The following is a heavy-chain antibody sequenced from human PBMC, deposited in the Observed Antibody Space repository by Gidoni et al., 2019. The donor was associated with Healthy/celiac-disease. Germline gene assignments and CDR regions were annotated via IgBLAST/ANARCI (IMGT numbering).Heavy chain of an antibody. CDR1: GFTFSSYG. V-gene: IGHV3-30*03. CDR2: ISDDGSNK. Sequence: QVQLVESGGGVVQPGRSLSLSCAASGFTFSSYGMHWVRQAPGKGLEWVEVISDDGSNKYYADSVKGRFTISRDNSKNTLYLQMNSLRAEDTAVYYCARFYAFDIWGQGTMVTVSS. J-gene: IGHJ3*02. CDR3: ARFYAFDI.